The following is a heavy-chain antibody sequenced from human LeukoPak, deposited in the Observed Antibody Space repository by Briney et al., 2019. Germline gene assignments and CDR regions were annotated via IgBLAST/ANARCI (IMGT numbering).Heavy chain of an antibody. CDR3: AKGTHSSSWHWYDP. V-gene: IGHV3-11*01. CDR2: IDSSGDVI. J-gene: IGHJ5*02. CDR1: GFIFSDYY. D-gene: IGHD6-13*01. Sequence: GGSLRLSCAASGFIFSDYYMTWIRQAPGKGLEWLSYIDSSGDVIYYADSVKGRFTISRDNAKNSLYLQMNSLRAEDTAVYYCAKGTHSSSWHWYDPWGQGTLVTVSS.